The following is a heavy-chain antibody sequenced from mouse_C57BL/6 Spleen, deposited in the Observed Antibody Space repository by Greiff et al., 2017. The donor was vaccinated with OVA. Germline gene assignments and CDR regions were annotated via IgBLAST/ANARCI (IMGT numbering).Heavy chain of an antibody. D-gene: IGHD4-1*01. CDR2: IYPGSGNT. CDR1: GYTFTDYY. Sequence: QVQLQQSGAELVRPGASVKLSCKASGYTFTDYYINWVKQRPGQGLEWIARIYPGSGNTYYNEKFKGKATLTVEKSSSTAYMQLSSLTSEDSAVYFCARDWDVAFDYWGQGTTLTVSS. CDR3: ARDWDVAFDY. J-gene: IGHJ2*01. V-gene: IGHV1-76*01.